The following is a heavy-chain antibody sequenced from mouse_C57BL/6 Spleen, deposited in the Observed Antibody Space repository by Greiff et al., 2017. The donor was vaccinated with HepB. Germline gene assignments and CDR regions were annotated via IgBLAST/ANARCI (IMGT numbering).Heavy chain of an antibody. CDR3: SYGYDRFAY. D-gene: IGHD2-2*01. V-gene: IGHV1-26*01. Sequence: EVQLQQSGPELVKPGASVKISCKASGYTFTDYYMNWVKQSHGKSLEWIGDINPNNGGTSYNQKFKGKATLTVDKSSSTAYMELRSLPSEDSAVYYCSYGYDRFAYWGQGTLVTVSA. CDR2: INPNNGGT. CDR1: GYTFTDYY. J-gene: IGHJ3*01.